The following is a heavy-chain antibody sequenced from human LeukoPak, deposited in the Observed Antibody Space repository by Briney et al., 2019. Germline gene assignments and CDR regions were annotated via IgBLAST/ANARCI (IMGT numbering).Heavy chain of an antibody. CDR1: GGSISSSSYY. Sequence: SETLSLTCTVSGGSISSSSYYWGWIRQPPGKGLEWIGYIYYSGSTNYNPSLKSRVTISVDTSKNQFSLKLRSVTAADTAVYYCARDKGDYGDYYWFDPWGQGTLVTVSS. CDR3: ARDKGDYGDYYWFDP. V-gene: IGHV4-61*01. D-gene: IGHD4-17*01. CDR2: IYYSGST. J-gene: IGHJ5*02.